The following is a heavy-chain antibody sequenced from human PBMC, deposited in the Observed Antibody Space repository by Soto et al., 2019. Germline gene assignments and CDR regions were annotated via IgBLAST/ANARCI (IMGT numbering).Heavy chain of an antibody. D-gene: IGHD2-2*01. J-gene: IGHJ6*02. V-gene: IGHV1-3*01. Sequence: ASVKVSCKASGYTFTRYAMHWVRQAPGQRLEWMGWINAGNGNTKYSQKFQGRVTITRDKSASTAYMELSSLRSEDTAVYYCARAPDDCSSTSCRYYYYYGMDVWGQGTTVTVSS. CDR2: INAGNGNT. CDR1: GYTFTRYA. CDR3: ARAPDDCSSTSCRYYYYYGMDV.